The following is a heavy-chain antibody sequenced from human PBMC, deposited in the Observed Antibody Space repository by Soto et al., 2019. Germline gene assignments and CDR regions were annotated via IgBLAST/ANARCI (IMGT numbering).Heavy chain of an antibody. J-gene: IGHJ5*02. D-gene: IGHD3-10*02. Sequence: EVQLLESGGGLIQPGGSLRLSCAASGLTFSSYAMSWVRQAPGKGLEWVSAISGSGGSTYYADSVKGRFTITRDNSKNTLYLQMNSLRAEDTAVYYCAKDHLYIRGVIHNGFDPWGQGTLVTVSS. CDR1: GLTFSSYA. CDR3: AKDHLYIRGVIHNGFDP. CDR2: ISGSGGST. V-gene: IGHV3-23*01.